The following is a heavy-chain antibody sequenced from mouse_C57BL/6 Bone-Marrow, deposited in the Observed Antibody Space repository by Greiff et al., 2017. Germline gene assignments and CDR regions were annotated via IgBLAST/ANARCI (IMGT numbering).Heavy chain of an antibody. Sequence: VQLQQSGAELMKPGASVKLSCKATGYTFTGYWIEWVKQRPGHGLEWIGEILPGSGSTNYNEKFKGKATFTADTSSNTAYMQLSSLTTEDSAIYYCAISPYYYGSSYGWFAYWGQGTLVTVSA. CDR2: ILPGSGST. V-gene: IGHV1-9*01. J-gene: IGHJ3*01. CDR1: GYTFTGYW. D-gene: IGHD1-1*01. CDR3: AISPYYYGSSYGWFAY.